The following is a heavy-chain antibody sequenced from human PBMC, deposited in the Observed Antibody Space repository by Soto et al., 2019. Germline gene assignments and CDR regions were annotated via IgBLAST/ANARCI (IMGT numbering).Heavy chain of an antibody. Sequence: QPGGSLRLSCAASGFTFSSYWMSWVRQAPGKGLEWVANIKQDGSEKYYVDSVKGRFTISRDNAKNSLYLQMNSLRAEDTAVYYCARDALINSLNGDFLYYYYYYYMDVWGKGTTVTVSS. CDR3: ARDALINSLNGDFLYYYYYYYMDV. CDR2: IKQDGSEK. CDR1: GFTFSSYW. V-gene: IGHV3-7*01. D-gene: IGHD4-17*01. J-gene: IGHJ6*03.